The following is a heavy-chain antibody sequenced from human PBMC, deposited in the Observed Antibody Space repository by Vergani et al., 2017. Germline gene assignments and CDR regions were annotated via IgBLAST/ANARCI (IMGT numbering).Heavy chain of an antibody. CDR3: ATQRTGSYYFNY. D-gene: IGHD1-1*01. Sequence: VQLVESGGGLVQPGGSLRLSCAASGFTFSSYGMHWVRQAPGKGLEWVAVISYDGSNKYYADSVKGRFTISRDNSKNTLSLQMNSLRPEDTAVYYCATQRTGSYYFNYWGQGTLVTVSS. J-gene: IGHJ4*02. V-gene: IGHV3-30*03. CDR1: GFTFSSYG. CDR2: ISYDGSNK.